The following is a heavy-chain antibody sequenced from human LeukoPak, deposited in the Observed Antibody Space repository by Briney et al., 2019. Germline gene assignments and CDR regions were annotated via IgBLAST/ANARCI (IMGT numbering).Heavy chain of an antibody. CDR3: ARGASPEQWLVHTDHFDY. Sequence: ASVKVSCKASGYTFTGYYMHWVRQAPGQGLEWMGWINPNSGGTNYAQKFQGRVTMTRDTSISTAYMELSSLRSEDTAVYYCARGASPEQWLVHTDHFDYWGQGTLVTVSS. V-gene: IGHV1-2*02. CDR2: INPNSGGT. J-gene: IGHJ4*02. D-gene: IGHD6-19*01. CDR1: GYTFTGYY.